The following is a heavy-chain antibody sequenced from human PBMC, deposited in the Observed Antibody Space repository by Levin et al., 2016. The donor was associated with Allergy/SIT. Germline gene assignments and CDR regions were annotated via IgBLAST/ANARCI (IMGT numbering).Heavy chain of an antibody. CDR2: INAGNGNT. Sequence: ASVKVSCKASGYTFTSYAMHWVRQAPGQRLEWMGWINAGNGNTKYSQKFQGRVTITRDTSASTAYMELSSLRSEDTAVYYCARGGQWLVGWFDPWGQGTLVTVSS. CDR1: GYTFTSYA. J-gene: IGHJ5*02. D-gene: IGHD6-19*01. V-gene: IGHV1-3*01. CDR3: ARGGQWLVGWFDP.